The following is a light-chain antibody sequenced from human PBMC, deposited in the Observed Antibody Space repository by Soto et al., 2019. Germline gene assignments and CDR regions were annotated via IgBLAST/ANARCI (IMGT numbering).Light chain of an antibody. V-gene: IGKV3-20*01. CDR1: QSVRSDY. J-gene: IGKJ4*01. CDR3: QQYGNSPLT. Sequence: EIVLTQSPATLSLSPGDRATLSCRASQSVRSDYFAWYQQKPGQAPRVIIFGASTRATAIPDRFSGSGSGTDFTLTISRLEPEDFALYYCQQYGNSPLTFGGGTKVDIK. CDR2: GAS.